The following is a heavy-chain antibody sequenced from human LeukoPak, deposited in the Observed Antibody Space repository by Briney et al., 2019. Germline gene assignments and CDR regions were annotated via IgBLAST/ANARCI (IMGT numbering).Heavy chain of an antibody. J-gene: IGHJ6*02. D-gene: IGHD3-9*01. V-gene: IGHV4-59*01. CDR2: IYYSGST. CDR1: GGSISSYS. Sequence: PSETLSLTCSVSGGSISSYSWSWLRQPPGKGLEWIGYIYYSGSTNYNPSLKRRVTQSVDTSKNHFSLNLSSVTAVDTAVYYCARLRPDYDILTGFPMDVWVPGTTVTVSS. CDR3: ARLRPDYDILTGFPMDV.